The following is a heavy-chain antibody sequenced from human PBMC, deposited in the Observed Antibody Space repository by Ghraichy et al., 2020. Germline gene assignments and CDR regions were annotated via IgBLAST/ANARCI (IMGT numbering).Heavy chain of an antibody. D-gene: IGHD5-12*01. CDR3: ARARVATIRGRYYYYGMDV. J-gene: IGHJ6*02. CDR2: INHSGST. CDR1: GGSFSGYY. Sequence: GSLRLSCAVYGGSFSGYYWSWIRQPPGKGLEWIGEINHSGSTNYNPSLKSRVTISVDTSKNQFSLKLSSVTAADTAVYYCARARVATIRGRYYYYGMDVWGQGTTVTVSS. V-gene: IGHV4-34*01.